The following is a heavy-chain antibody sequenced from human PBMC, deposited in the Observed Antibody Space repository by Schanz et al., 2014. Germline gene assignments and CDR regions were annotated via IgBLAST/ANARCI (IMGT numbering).Heavy chain of an antibody. D-gene: IGHD3-10*01. CDR2: ISYGTSYI. CDR1: GFAVDNYY. Sequence: QVQLVESGGGLVKPGGSLRLSCAASGFAVDNYYMSCVRQAPGRGLEWVSSISYGTSYIYYAESVKGRFTISRDNSKNTLYLQMNSLRPEDTAVYYCAKGRFGELSAFDIWGQGTMVTVSS. J-gene: IGHJ3*02. CDR3: AKGRFGELSAFDI. V-gene: IGHV3-11*05.